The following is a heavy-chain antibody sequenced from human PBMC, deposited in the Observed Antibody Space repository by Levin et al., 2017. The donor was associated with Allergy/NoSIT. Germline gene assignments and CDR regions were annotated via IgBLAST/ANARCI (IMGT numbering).Heavy chain of an antibody. CDR1: GGTFSSYA. D-gene: IGHD2-2*02. V-gene: IGHV1-69*13. CDR2: IIPIFGTA. CDR3: ARGYCSSTSCYTGITSHGFDP. J-gene: IGHJ5*02. Sequence: SVKVSCKASGGTFSSYAISWVRQAPGQGLEWMGGIIPIFGTANYAQKFQGRVTITADESTSTAYMELSSLRSEDTAVYYCARGYCSSTSCYTGITSHGFDPWGQGTLVTVSS.